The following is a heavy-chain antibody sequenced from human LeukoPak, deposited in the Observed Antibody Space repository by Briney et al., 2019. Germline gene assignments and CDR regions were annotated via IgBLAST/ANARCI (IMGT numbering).Heavy chain of an antibody. CDR3: AREGSDNSGYDLDF. CDR1: GFTFGSYA. V-gene: IGHV3-23*01. J-gene: IGHJ4*02. D-gene: IGHD3-9*01. CDR2: ITGSTGTT. Sequence: GGSRRLSCAASGFTFGSYAMNWVRQPPGKGLEWVSAITGSTGTTYYADSVKGRFTVSRDNSKNTLYLQVNSLRAEDTAVYYCAREGSDNSGYDLDFWGQGTLVTVSS.